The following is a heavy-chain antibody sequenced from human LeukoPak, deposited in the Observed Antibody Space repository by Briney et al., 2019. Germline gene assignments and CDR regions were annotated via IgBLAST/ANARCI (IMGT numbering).Heavy chain of an antibody. Sequence: PGGSLRLSCAASGFTFSSYAMSWVHQAPGKGLEWVSAISGSGGSTYYADSVKGRFTISRDNSKNTLYLQMNSLRAEDTPVYYCAKSEGNSDAFDIWGQGTMVTVSS. CDR1: GFTFSSYA. D-gene: IGHD1-7*01. V-gene: IGHV3-23*01. CDR2: ISGSGGST. J-gene: IGHJ3*02. CDR3: AKSEGNSDAFDI.